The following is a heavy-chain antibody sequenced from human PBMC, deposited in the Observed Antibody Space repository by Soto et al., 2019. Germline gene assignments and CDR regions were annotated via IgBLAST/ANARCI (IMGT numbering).Heavy chain of an antibody. V-gene: IGHV4-39*01. J-gene: IGHJ4*02. CDR3: ARLPNYDIFTGYYNVVQALVGN. CDR2: IYYSGST. D-gene: IGHD3-9*01. CDR1: GGSISSSSYY. Sequence: QLQLQESGPGLVKPSATLSLTCTVSGGSISSSSYYWGWIRQPPGKGLEWIGSIYYSGSTYYNPSLTSRVTISVDTAKNQFSLKLSSVTDADTAVYYCARLPNYDIFTGYYNVVQALVGNWGQGTLVTVSS.